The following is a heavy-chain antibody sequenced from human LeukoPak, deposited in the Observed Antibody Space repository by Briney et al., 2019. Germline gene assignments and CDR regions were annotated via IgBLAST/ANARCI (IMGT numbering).Heavy chain of an antibody. Sequence: GGSLRLSCAASGFTVSSNYMSWVRQAPGKGLEWVSIIYSGGRTYYADSVNGRFTISRDNSKNTLYLQMNGLRAEDTAVYYCARDLWGVGFDIWGQGTMVTVSS. CDR2: IYSGGRT. J-gene: IGHJ3*02. V-gene: IGHV3-66*01. CDR3: ARDLWGVGFDI. CDR1: GFTVSSNY. D-gene: IGHD1-26*01.